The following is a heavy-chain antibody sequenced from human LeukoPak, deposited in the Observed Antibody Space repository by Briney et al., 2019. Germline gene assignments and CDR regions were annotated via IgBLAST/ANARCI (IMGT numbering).Heavy chain of an antibody. CDR2: INSDGSST. CDR3: AGEIRYQRDY. CDR1: GFTFSSYW. J-gene: IGHJ4*02. Sequence: GRSLRLSCAASGFTFSSYWMHWVRQAPGKGLVWVSRINSDGSSTTYADSVKGRFTISRDNAKNTLYLQMNSLRAEDTAVYYCAGEIRYQRDYWGQGTLVTVSS. D-gene: IGHD2-2*01. V-gene: IGHV3-74*01.